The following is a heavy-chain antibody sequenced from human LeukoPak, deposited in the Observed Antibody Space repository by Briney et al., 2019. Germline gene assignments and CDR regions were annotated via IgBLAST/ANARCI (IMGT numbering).Heavy chain of an antibody. CDR1: GFTFSSYS. V-gene: IGHV3-21*01. J-gene: IGHJ4*02. CDR3: ARDWSLYYYDSSGSQGYFDY. Sequence: PGGSLRLSCAASGFTFSSYSMNWVRQAPGKGLEWVSSISSSSSYIYYADSVKGRFTISRDNAKNSLYLQMNSLRAEDTAVYYCARDWSLYYYDSSGSQGYFDYWGQGTLVTVSS. D-gene: IGHD3-22*01. CDR2: ISSSSSYI.